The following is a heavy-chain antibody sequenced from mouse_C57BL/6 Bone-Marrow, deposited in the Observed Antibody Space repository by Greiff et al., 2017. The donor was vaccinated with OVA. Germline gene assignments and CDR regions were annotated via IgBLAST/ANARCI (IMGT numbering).Heavy chain of an antibody. V-gene: IGHV1-80*01. CDR1: GYAFSSYW. J-gene: IGHJ4*01. Sequence: QVQLQQSGAELVKPGASVKISCKASGYAFSSYWMNWVKQRPGKGLEWIGQIYPGDGDTNYNGKFKGKATLTADKSSSTAYMQLSSLTSEDSAVYFCARESRNRHYYAMDYWGQGTSVTVSS. D-gene: IGHD1-1*01. CDR2: IYPGDGDT. CDR3: ARESRNRHYYAMDY.